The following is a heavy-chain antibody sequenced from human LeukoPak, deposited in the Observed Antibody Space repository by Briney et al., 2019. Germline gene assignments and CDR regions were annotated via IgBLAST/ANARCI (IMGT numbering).Heavy chain of an antibody. Sequence: GGSLRLFCAASGFTFNDYYMTWIRQAPGKGLEWVSSISRRGNDVYTADSVKGRLTISRDNAKDSVFLQINSLRVDDTAIYYCARSNDHTNYGGRGYLDHWGQGALVTVSS. CDR3: ARSNDHTNYGGRGYLDH. D-gene: IGHD3-16*01. V-gene: IGHV3-11*01. CDR2: ISRRGNDV. J-gene: IGHJ4*02. CDR1: GFTFNDYY.